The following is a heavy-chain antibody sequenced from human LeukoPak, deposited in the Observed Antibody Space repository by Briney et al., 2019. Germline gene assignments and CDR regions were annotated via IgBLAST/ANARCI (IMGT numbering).Heavy chain of an antibody. D-gene: IGHD3-10*01. V-gene: IGHV3-33*01. CDR3: ARWGSGGLTLDY. CDR1: GFTFRSYG. J-gene: IGHJ4*02. Sequence: GGSLRLSCAASGFTFRSYGMQWVRQAPGKGLEWVAVIWNDSTQKYYADSVKGRFTISKDNSRNALNLQMDSLRAEDTAVYYCARWGSGGLTLDYWGQGTLVTVS. CDR2: IWNDSTQK.